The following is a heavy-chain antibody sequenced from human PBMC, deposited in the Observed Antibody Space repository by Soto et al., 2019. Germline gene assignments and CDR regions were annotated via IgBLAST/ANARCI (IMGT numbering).Heavy chain of an antibody. D-gene: IGHD2-15*01. CDR1: GFTVSSNY. J-gene: IGHJ6*02. CDR2: IYSGGST. Sequence: PGGSLRLSCAASGFTVSSNYMSWVRQAPGKGLEWVSVIYSGGSTYYADSVKGRFTISRDNSKNTLYLQMNSLRAEDTAVYYCARAVENCSGGSCYRYYGMDVWGQGTTVTVSS. CDR3: ARAVENCSGGSCYRYYGMDV. V-gene: IGHV3-53*01.